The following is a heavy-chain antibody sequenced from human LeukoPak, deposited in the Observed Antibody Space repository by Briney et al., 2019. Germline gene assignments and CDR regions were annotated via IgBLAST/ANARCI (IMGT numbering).Heavy chain of an antibody. D-gene: IGHD6-19*01. CDR2: IYPGDSDT. CDR3: ARRRISSGWYQHPDFDY. Sequence: GESLKISCKGSGYSFTSYWIGWVRQMPGKGLEWMGIIYPGDSDTRYSPSFQGQVTISADKSISTAYLQWSSLKASDTAMYYCARRRISSGWYQHPDFDYWGQGTLVTVSS. CDR1: GYSFTSYW. J-gene: IGHJ4*02. V-gene: IGHV5-51*01.